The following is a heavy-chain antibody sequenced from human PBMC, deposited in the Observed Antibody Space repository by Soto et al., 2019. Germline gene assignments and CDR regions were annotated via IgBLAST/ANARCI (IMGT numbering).Heavy chain of an antibody. Sequence: GGSLRLSCAASGFTFSSYWMHWVRQAPGKGLEWVSGISGSGGSTYYADSVKGRFTISRDNSKNTLYLQMNSLRAEDTAVYYCAREGITIFGVVKGPGGGFDPWGQGTLVTVSS. J-gene: IGHJ5*02. CDR3: AREGITIFGVVKGPGGGFDP. D-gene: IGHD3-3*01. V-gene: IGHV3-23*01. CDR2: ISGSGGST. CDR1: GFTFSSYW.